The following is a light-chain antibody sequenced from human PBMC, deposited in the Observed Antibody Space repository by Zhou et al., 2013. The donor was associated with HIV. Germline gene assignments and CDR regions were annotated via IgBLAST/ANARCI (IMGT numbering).Light chain of an antibody. CDR2: DAS. CDR1: QSVNSN. J-gene: IGKJ4*01. CDR3: QQRTNWAPP. Sequence: EIVMTQSPATLSVSPGERATLSCRASQSVNSNLAWYQQKPGQAPRFLIYDASTRATGIPARFSGSGSGTEFTLTISRLEPEDSAVYYCQQRTNWAPPFGGGTRVEI. V-gene: IGKV3-15*01.